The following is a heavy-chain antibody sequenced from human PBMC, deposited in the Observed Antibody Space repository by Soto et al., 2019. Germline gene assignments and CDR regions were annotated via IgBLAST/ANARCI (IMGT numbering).Heavy chain of an antibody. D-gene: IGHD5-18*01. J-gene: IGHJ5*02. Sequence: QVQLVQSGAEVKKPGSSVKVSCKASGGTFSSYAISWVRQAPGQGLEWMGGIIPIFGTANYAQKFQGRVTITADESTRTAYMERSSLRSEDTAVYYCARDRGYTAMAINWFDPWGQGTLVTVSS. CDR2: IIPIFGTA. V-gene: IGHV1-69*01. CDR3: ARDRGYTAMAINWFDP. CDR1: GGTFSSYA.